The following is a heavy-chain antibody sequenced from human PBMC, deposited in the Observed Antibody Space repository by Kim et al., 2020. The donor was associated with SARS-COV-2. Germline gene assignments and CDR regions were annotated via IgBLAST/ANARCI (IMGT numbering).Heavy chain of an antibody. Sequence: SETLSLTCTVSGGSISSSSYYWAWMRQPPGKGLEWIGSMYYSGNTYYNQSLKSRATISVDTSQNQFSLKLSSVTAADTAVYYCARHVNREGVIGHFDYWGQGTLVTVSS. CDR1: GGSISSSSYY. CDR3: ARHVNREGVIGHFDY. V-gene: IGHV4-39*01. CDR2: MYYSGNT. D-gene: IGHD3-16*02. J-gene: IGHJ4*02.